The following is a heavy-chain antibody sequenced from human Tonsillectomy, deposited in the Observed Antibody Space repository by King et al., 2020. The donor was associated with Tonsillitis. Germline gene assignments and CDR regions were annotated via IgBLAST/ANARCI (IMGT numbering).Heavy chain of an antibody. CDR1: GFTFSSYA. CDR3: AKETIYDLLTGWGPYYYYYGMDV. D-gene: IGHD3-9*01. Sequence: VQLVESGGGLVQPGGSLRLSCAASGFTFSSYAMSWVRQAPGKGLEWVSAISGSGGSTYYADSVKGRFTISRDNSKNTLYLQMNSLRAEDTAVYYCAKETIYDLLTGWGPYYYYYGMDVWGQGTTVTVSS. CDR2: ISGSGGST. J-gene: IGHJ6*02. V-gene: IGHV3-23*04.